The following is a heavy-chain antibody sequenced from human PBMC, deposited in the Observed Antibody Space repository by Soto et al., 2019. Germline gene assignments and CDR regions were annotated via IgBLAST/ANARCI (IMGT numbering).Heavy chain of an antibody. CDR3: ARDSGYSSSSVSFDI. CDR1: GYTFTGYY. J-gene: IGHJ3*02. V-gene: IGHV1-2*04. D-gene: IGHD6-6*01. CDR2: INPNSGGT. Sequence: ASVKVSCKASGYTFTGYYMHWVRQAPGQGLEWMGWINPNSGGTNYAQKFQGWVTMTRDTSISTAYMELSRLGSDDTAVYYCARDSGYSSSSVSFDIWGQGTMVTVSS.